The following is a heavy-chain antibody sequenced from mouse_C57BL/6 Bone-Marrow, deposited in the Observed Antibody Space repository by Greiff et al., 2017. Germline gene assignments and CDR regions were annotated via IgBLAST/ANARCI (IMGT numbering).Heavy chain of an antibody. V-gene: IGHV1-75*01. D-gene: IGHD2-4*01. CDR3: ARWGYYDYVWFAY. CDR1: GYTFTDYY. CDR2: IFPGSGST. J-gene: IGHJ3*01. Sequence: VKLMESGPELVKPGASVKISCKASGYTFTDYYINWVKQRPGQGLEWIGWIFPGSGSTYYNEKFKGKATLTVDKSSSTAYMLLSSLTSEDSAVYFCARWGYYDYVWFAYWGQGTLVTVSA.